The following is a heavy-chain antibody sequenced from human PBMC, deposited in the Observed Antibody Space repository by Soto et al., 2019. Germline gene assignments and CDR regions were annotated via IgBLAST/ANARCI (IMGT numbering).Heavy chain of an antibody. D-gene: IGHD3-16*01. J-gene: IGHJ6*02. CDR3: TRVLGYTFEPGKTRYCAMDV. CDR1: GGTFSKDA. V-gene: IGHV1-69*01. Sequence: VQLVQSGAEVKKPGSSVTVSCKTSGGTFSKDAINWERQAPGQGLEWMGLLIPVFGSPIYAQKFQGRIRITADESTSTAFMDLSSLRSEDTAVYYCTRVLGYTFEPGKTRYCAMDVWGQGTTVSVSS. CDR2: LIPVFGSP.